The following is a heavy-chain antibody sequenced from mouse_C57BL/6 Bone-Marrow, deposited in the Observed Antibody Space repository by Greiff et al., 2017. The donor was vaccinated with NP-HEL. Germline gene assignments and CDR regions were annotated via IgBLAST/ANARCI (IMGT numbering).Heavy chain of an antibody. J-gene: IGHJ4*01. CDR2: ISSGSSTI. CDR1: GFTFSDYG. D-gene: IGHD1-1*01. V-gene: IGHV5-17*01. CDR3: EREDYYGSSVYAMGY. Sequence: EVQLVESGGGLVKPGGSLKLSCAASGFTFSDYGMHWVRQAPEKGLEWVAYISSGSSTIYYADTVKGRFTISRDNAKNTLFLQMTSLRSEDTAMYYCEREDYYGSSVYAMGYWGQGTSVTVSS.